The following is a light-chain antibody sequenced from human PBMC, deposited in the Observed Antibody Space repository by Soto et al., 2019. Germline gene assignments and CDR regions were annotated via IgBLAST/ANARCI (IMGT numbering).Light chain of an antibody. CDR1: QPISIY. CDR2: AAS. V-gene: IGKV1-39*01. Sequence: DIQMTQSPSSLSASVGDRVTMTCRASQPISIYLNWYQQKPGKAPKILIYAASRLRSGVPSRFSADGSGTDFTLTISSLQPEGFATYYCHETYSKPPTFGGGTKVEI. CDR3: HETYSKPPT. J-gene: IGKJ4*01.